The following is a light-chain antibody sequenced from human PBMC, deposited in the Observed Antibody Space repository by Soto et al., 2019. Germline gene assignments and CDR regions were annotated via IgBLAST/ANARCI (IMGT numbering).Light chain of an antibody. CDR3: QQYNSYPWT. V-gene: IGKV1-5*01. Sequence: DIQMTQSPSTLSASVGDRVTITCRARQSISSWLAWYQQKPGKAPKLLIYDVSSLEGGVPSRFSGSGSGTEFTLTISSLQPDDFATYYCQQYNSYPWTFGQGTKLEIK. CDR1: QSISSW. CDR2: DVS. J-gene: IGKJ2*02.